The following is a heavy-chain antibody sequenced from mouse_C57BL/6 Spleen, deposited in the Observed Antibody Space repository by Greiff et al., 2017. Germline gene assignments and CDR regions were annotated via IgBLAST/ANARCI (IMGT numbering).Heavy chain of an antibody. CDR3: ANLYYGSSYGYFDV. Sequence: QVQLKQSGPELVKPGASVKISCKASGYAFSSSWMNWVKQRPGKGLEWIGRIYPGDGDTNYNGKFKGKATLTADKSSSTAYMQLSSLTSEDSAVYFCANLYYGSSYGYFDVWGTGTTVTVSS. CDR2: IYPGDGDT. D-gene: IGHD1-1*01. V-gene: IGHV1-82*01. J-gene: IGHJ1*03. CDR1: GYAFSSSW.